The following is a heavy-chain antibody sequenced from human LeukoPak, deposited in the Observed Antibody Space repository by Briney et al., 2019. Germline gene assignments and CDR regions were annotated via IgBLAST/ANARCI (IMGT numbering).Heavy chain of an antibody. CDR3: ARRHYGDYLVDY. CDR2: ISYDGSNK. D-gene: IGHD4-17*01. V-gene: IGHV3-30*04. CDR1: GFTFSSYA. J-gene: IGHJ4*02. Sequence: GGSLRPSCAASGFTFSSYAMPWVRKAPAKGLEWVAVISYDGSNKYYADSVKGRFTISRDNSKNTLYLQMNSLRAEDTAVYYCARRHYGDYLVDYWGQGTLVTVPS.